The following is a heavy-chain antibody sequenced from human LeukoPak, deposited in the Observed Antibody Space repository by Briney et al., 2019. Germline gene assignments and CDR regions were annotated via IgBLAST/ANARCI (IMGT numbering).Heavy chain of an antibody. D-gene: IGHD6-19*01. CDR1: AFTFSTYG. Sequence: QTGGSLRLSCAASAFTFSTYGMHWVRQAPGEGLEWVGLISSDGSHKYYADSVKGRFTISRDNSKNTLYLQMNSMRAEDTAVYYCAKSESIIAVAGTLDYWGQGTLVTVST. CDR2: ISSDGSHK. V-gene: IGHV3-30*18. J-gene: IGHJ4*02. CDR3: AKSESIIAVAGTLDY.